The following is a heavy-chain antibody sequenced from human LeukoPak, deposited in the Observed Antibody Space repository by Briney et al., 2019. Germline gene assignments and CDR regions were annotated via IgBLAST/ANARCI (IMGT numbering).Heavy chain of an antibody. Sequence: GESLKISCKGSGYSFTSYWIGWVRQMPGKGPEWMGIIYPGDSDTRYSPSFQGQVTISADKSISTAYLQWSSLKASDTAVYYCASTPYYYDSSGYYCYFDYWGQGTLVTVSS. J-gene: IGHJ4*02. CDR2: IYPGDSDT. CDR3: ASTPYYYDSSGYYCYFDY. D-gene: IGHD3-22*01. V-gene: IGHV5-51*01. CDR1: GYSFTSYW.